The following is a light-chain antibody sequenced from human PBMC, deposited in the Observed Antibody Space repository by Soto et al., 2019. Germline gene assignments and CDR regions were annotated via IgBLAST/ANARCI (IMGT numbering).Light chain of an antibody. CDR1: QSVSAY. CDR3: QQTFSTFS. J-gene: IGKJ2*03. V-gene: IGKV1-39*01. Sequence: IQMTQSPSSLSASVGDTVTITCRAAQSVSAYLNWYQQKPGKAPKLLIYLTSRLQSGVPSRFSGSGSETDFTLTISSLQPEDFATYYRQQTFSTFSFGQGTKVDIK. CDR2: LTS.